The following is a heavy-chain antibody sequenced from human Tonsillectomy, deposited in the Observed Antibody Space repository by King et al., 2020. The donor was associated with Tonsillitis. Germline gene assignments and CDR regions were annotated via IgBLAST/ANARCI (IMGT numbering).Heavy chain of an antibody. CDR3: ARRPSGDYFLVDP. V-gene: IGHV5-10-1*03. CDR2: IDPSDSYT. CDR1: GYSFTSYW. J-gene: IGHJ5*02. Sequence: VQLVESGAEVKKPGESLRISRKGSGYSFTSYWISWVRQMPGKGLEWMGRIDPSDSYTNYSPSFQGHVTISADKSISTAYLQWSSLKASDTAMYYCARRPSGDYFLVDPWGQGTLVTVSS. D-gene: IGHD4-17*01.